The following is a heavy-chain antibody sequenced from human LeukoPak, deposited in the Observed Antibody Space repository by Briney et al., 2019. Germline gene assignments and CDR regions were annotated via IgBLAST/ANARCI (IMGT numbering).Heavy chain of an antibody. CDR1: GGSISSSSYY. CDR3: VRSDVSGSYIYDY. D-gene: IGHD1-26*01. V-gene: IGHV4-39*01. CDR2: IYYSGST. J-gene: IGHJ4*02. Sequence: PSETLSLTCTVSGGSISSSSYYWGWIRQPPGKGLEWIGSIYYSGSTYYNPSLKSRVTISVDTSKDQFSLKLSSVTAADTAVYYCVRSDVSGSYIYDYWGQGTLVTVSS.